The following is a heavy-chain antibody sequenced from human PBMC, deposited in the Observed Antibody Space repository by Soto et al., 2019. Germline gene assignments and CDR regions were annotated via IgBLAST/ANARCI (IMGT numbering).Heavy chain of an antibody. CDR1: GFTFSTYA. CDR2: ISAGGGST. D-gene: IGHD4-17*01. Sequence: GGSLRLSCAASGFTFSTYAMSWVRQAPGKGLEWVSAISAGGGSTYYADYVKGRSTISRDNSINTLYLQMNSLRTEDTAVYYCAHPRGYGVFDAYDIWGQGAMVTVSS. J-gene: IGHJ3*02. V-gene: IGHV3-23*01. CDR3: AHPRGYGVFDAYDI.